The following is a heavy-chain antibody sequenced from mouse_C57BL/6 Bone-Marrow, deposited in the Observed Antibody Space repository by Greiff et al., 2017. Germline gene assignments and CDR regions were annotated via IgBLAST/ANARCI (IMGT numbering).Heavy chain of an antibody. J-gene: IGHJ4*01. D-gene: IGHD3-1*01. CDR1: GFTFTSYC. V-gene: IGHV1-64*01. Sequence: QVQLQQSGAELVKPGASVTLSCTASGFTFTSYCMHWVKQRPEQGLEWIGMIHPNSGSTNYTQKFKRKATLPVDKSSSTAYMQLSSLTSEDTTVYYCTATEEDPMDYWGKGTSVTVSA. CDR3: TATEEDPMDY. CDR2: IHPNSGST.